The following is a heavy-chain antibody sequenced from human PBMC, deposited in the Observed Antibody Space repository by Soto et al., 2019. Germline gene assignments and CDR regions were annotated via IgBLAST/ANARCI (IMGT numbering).Heavy chain of an antibody. CDR1: GFSFSSYA. CDR3: ARDMYSSDYFVKWFEP. D-gene: IGHD6-19*01. Sequence: QVRLVESGGGVVQPGRSLRLSCTASGFSFSSYAMYGFGQPPGKGLEWGAVISHDGINKHYADSVKGRVTVSRDNSNHSLDLQLNSLRGEDTAMYYCARDMYSSDYFVKWFEPWGQGTLVTVSS. CDR2: ISHDGINK. J-gene: IGHJ5*02. V-gene: IGHV3-30-3*01.